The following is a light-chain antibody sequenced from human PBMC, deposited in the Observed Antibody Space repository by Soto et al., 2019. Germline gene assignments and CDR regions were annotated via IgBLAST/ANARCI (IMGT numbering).Light chain of an antibody. V-gene: IGLV1-47*01. Sequence: QSVLTQTPSASGTPGKKVTISCSGSSSNIGSNYVYWYQQRPGTAPKLLIYRNNQRPSGVPDRFSGSKSGTSASLAISGLRSEDEADYYCAAWDDSLSALYVFGTGTKVTVL. CDR2: RNN. CDR3: AAWDDSLSALYV. CDR1: SSNIGSNY. J-gene: IGLJ1*01.